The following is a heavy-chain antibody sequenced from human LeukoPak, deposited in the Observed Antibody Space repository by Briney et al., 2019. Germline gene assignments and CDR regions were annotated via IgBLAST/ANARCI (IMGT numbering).Heavy chain of an antibody. CDR2: MSGSGGFI. Sequence: GGSLRLSCAASRFTFSSYSMNWVRQAPGKGLEWVSSMSGSGGFIYYADSVKGRFTISRDNTKNSLYVQMNSLRAEDTAVYYCARGAYSRGWTTFDYWGQGILVTVSS. CDR1: RFTFSSYS. J-gene: IGHJ4*02. CDR3: ARGAYSRGWTTFDY. D-gene: IGHD6-19*01. V-gene: IGHV3-21*01.